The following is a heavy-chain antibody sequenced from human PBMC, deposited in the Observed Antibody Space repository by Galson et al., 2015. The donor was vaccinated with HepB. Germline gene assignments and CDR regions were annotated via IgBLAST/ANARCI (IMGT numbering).Heavy chain of an antibody. Sequence: SLRLSCAASGFTFSRHGMHWVRQAPGKGLEWVAVLSYDGSNKSYADSVTGRFTISRDKSKNTLYLQMNSLRLEDTAVYYCAKALSYCSSSSCNGNYGMDVWGQGTTVTVSS. V-gene: IGHV3-30*18. CDR3: AKALSYCSSSSCNGNYGMDV. CDR1: GFTFSRHG. CDR2: LSYDGSNK. J-gene: IGHJ6*02. D-gene: IGHD2-2*01.